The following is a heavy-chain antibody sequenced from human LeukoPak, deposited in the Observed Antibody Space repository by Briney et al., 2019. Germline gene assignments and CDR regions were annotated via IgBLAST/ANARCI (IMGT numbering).Heavy chain of an antibody. D-gene: IGHD6-6*01. CDR3: TTRPSIAALGG. CDR2: ISGSGGST. J-gene: IGHJ4*02. Sequence: GGSLRLSCAASGFTFSSYAMSWVRQAPGQGLEWVSAISGSGGSTYYADSVKGRFTISRDNSKNTLYLQMNSLRAEDTAVYYCTTRPSIAALGGWGQGTLVTVSS. CDR1: GFTFSSYA. V-gene: IGHV3-23*01.